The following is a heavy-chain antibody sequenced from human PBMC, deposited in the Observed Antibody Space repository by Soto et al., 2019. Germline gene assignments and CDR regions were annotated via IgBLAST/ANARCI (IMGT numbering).Heavy chain of an antibody. CDR2: IVVGSGNT. Sequence: SVKVSCKASGFTFTSSAVQWVRQARGQRLEWIGWIVVGSGNTNYAQKFQERVTITRDMSTSTAYMELSSLRSEDTAVYYCAADYYDFWSGYYNFDYWGQGTLVTVSS. D-gene: IGHD3-3*01. J-gene: IGHJ4*02. CDR3: AADYYDFWSGYYNFDY. CDR1: GFTFTSSA. V-gene: IGHV1-58*01.